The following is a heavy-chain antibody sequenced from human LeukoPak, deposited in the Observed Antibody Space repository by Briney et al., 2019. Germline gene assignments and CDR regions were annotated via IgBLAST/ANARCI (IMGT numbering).Heavy chain of an antibody. CDR3: ARLHILTGRYFDL. D-gene: IGHD3-9*01. J-gene: IGHJ2*01. V-gene: IGHV4-30-4*01. CDR2: IYYSGST. Sequence: SETLSLTCSVSGGSISSGDYYWSWIRQPPGKGLEWIGYIYYSGSTFYNPSLKSRVTISVDTSKNQFSLKLTSVTAADTAAYYCARLHILTGRYFDLWGRGTLVTVSS. CDR1: GGSISSGDYY.